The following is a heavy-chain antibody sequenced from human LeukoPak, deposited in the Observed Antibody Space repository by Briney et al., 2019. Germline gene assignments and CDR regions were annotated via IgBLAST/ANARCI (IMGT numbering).Heavy chain of an antibody. Sequence: SETLSLTCTVSGGSISSGNYYWGWIRQPPGKRLEWIGSIHSGGSTYYIPSVKSRITISADTSKNQFSLKLTSVTAADTAVYYCARGGPLSFDYWGQGTLVTVSS. CDR1: GGSISSGNYY. CDR3: ARGGPLSFDY. CDR2: IHSGGST. V-gene: IGHV4-39*01. D-gene: IGHD2-2*01. J-gene: IGHJ4*02.